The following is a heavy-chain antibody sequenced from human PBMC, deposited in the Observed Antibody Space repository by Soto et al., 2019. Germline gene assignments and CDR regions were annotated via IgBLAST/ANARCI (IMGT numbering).Heavy chain of an antibody. CDR2: ISYDGSNK. CDR1: GFTFSIYA. Sequence: GGSLRXXCAASGFTFSIYAMHWVRQAPGKGLEWVAVISYDGSNKYYADSVKGRFTISRDNSKNTLYLQMNNLRAEDTAVYYCAREKYNILTGRVFDNWGQGTLLTVSS. CDR3: AREKYNILTGRVFDN. J-gene: IGHJ4*02. D-gene: IGHD3-9*01. V-gene: IGHV3-30-3*01.